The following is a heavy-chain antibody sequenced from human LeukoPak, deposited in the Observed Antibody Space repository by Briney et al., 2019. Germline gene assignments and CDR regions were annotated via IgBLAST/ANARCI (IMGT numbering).Heavy chain of an antibody. CDR1: GGSISSGSYY. CDR2: IYTSGST. V-gene: IGHV4-61*02. CDR3: ARGGGYYYDSSGYYSY. J-gene: IGHJ4*02. Sequence: PSQTLSLTCTVSGGSISSGSYYWSWIRQPAGKGLEWIGRIYTSGSTNYNPSLKSRVTISVDTSKNQFSLKLSSVTAADTAVYYCARGGGYYYDSSGYYSYWGQGTLVTVSS. D-gene: IGHD3-22*01.